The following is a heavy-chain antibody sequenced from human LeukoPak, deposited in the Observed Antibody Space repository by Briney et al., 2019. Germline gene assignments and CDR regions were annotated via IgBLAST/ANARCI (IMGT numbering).Heavy chain of an antibody. V-gene: IGHV3-53*01. CDR3: ARDEGQLWSHFDY. CDR1: GFTVSSNY. CDR2: IYSGGST. D-gene: IGHD5-18*01. J-gene: IGHJ4*02. Sequence: PGGSLRLSCAASGFTVSSNYMNWVRQAPGKGLEWVSVIYSGGSTYYADSVKGRFTISRDNSKNTLYLQMNSLRAEDTAVYYCARDEGQLWSHFDYWGQGTLVTVSS.